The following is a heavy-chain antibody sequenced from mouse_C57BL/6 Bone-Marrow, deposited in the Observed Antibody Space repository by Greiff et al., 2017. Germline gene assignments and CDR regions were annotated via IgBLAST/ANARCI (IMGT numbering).Heavy chain of an antibody. CDR3: ARKYDSNYDYFDY. V-gene: IGHV2-2*01. Sequence: QVQLQQSGPGLVQPSPSLSITCTVSGFSLTSYGVHWVRQSPGQGLEWLGVICSAVSTDYNAAFISRLSISKDNSKSQVFFKMNSLQADDTAIYYCARKYDSNYDYFDYWGQGTTLTVSS. J-gene: IGHJ2*01. D-gene: IGHD2-5*01. CDR1: GFSLTSYG. CDR2: ICSAVST.